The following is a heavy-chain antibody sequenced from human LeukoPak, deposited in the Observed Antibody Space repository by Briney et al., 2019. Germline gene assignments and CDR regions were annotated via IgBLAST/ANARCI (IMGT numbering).Heavy chain of an antibody. CDR1: GGSISSGDYY. J-gene: IGHJ4*02. CDR3: ARRSSLATTPSGYYFDY. Sequence: SETLSLTCTVSGGSISSGDYYWSWIRQPPGKGLEWIGYIYYSGSTYYNPSHKSRVTISVDTSKNQFSLKLSSVTAADTAVYYCARRSSLATTPSGYYFDYWGQGTLVTVSS. V-gene: IGHV4-30-4*01. D-gene: IGHD5-24*01. CDR2: IYYSGST.